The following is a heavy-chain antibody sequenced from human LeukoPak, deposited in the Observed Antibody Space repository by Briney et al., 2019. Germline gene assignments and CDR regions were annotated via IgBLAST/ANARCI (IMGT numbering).Heavy chain of an antibody. CDR3: ARDLNSPRDAFDI. CDR1: GFTVSSNY. V-gene: IGHV3-53*01. CDR2: IYSGGNA. Sequence: PGGSLRLSCAASGFTVSSNYMTWVRQAPGKGLEWVSIIYSGGNAYYADSVKGRFTISRDNSKNTVHLQMNSLRAEDTAVHYCARDLNSPRDAFDIWGQGTMVIVSS. J-gene: IGHJ3*02.